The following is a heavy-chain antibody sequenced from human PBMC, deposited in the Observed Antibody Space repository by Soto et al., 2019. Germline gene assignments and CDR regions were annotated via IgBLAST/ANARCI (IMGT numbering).Heavy chain of an antibody. CDR3: AKGRTTVPHYGMDV. Sequence: EVQLLESGVGLVQPGGSLRLSCAASGFTFSSYAMSWVRQAPGKGLEWVSAISGSGSSTYYADSVKGRFTISRDNSKNTLYLQMNSLRAEDTAVYYCAKGRTTVPHYGMDVWGQGTTVTVSS. V-gene: IGHV3-23*01. CDR2: ISGSGSST. CDR1: GFTFSSYA. J-gene: IGHJ6*02. D-gene: IGHD4-4*01.